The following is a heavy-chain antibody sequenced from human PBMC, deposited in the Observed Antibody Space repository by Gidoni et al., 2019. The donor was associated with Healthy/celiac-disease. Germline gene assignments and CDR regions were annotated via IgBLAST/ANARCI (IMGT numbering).Heavy chain of an antibody. D-gene: IGHD6-19*01. V-gene: IGHV1-18*01. CDR3: ARDFLAVAGTPFDP. J-gene: IGHJ5*02. Sequence: QVQLVQSGAEVKKPGASVTVSCKASGYRFTRYGISGVRQAPGQGLEWMGWISAYNGNTNYAQKLQGRVTMTTDTSTSTAYMELRSLRSDDTAVYYCARDFLAVAGTPFDPWGQGTLVTVSS. CDR1: GYRFTRYG. CDR2: ISAYNGNT.